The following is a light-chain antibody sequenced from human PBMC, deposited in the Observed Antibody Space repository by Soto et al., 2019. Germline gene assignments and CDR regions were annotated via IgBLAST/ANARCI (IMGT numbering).Light chain of an antibody. CDR2: GIS. Sequence: ESMLTQSPGTLSLSPGEIATLSFRASQSVPGTYLAWYLQTPGQAPRLLIYGISKRVTGVPDRFSGSGSGTDFSLTISRLEPEDFAVYYCQQYGNSPYTFGQGTKV. CDR3: QQYGNSPYT. V-gene: IGKV3-20*01. J-gene: IGKJ2*01. CDR1: QSVPGTY.